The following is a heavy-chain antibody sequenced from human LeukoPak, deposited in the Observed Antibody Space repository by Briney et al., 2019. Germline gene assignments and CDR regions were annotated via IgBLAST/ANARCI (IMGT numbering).Heavy chain of an antibody. V-gene: IGHV3-23*01. CDR3: AASYYYDSSGYYSPGY. Sequence: GGSLRLSCAASGFTFSTYAMTWVRQAPGKGLEWVSSISDSGGVTFYTDSVKGRFTISRDNSKNTLYLQMSSLRAEDTAVYYCAASYYYDSSGYYSPGYWGQGTLVTVSS. J-gene: IGHJ4*02. CDR1: GFTFSTYA. CDR2: ISDSGGVT. D-gene: IGHD3-22*01.